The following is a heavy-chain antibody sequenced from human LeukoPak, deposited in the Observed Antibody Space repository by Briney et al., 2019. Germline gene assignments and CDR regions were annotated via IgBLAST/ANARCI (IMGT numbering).Heavy chain of an antibody. D-gene: IGHD6-19*01. V-gene: IGHV4-34*01. J-gene: IGHJ6*03. Sequence: ETLSLTCAVYGGSFSGYYWSWIRQPPGKGLEWIGEINHSGSTNYNPSLKSRVTISVDTSKNQFSLKPSSVTAADTAVYYCARGRYSSGWGHYYYYMDVWGKGTTVTVSS. CDR2: INHSGST. CDR1: GGSFSGYY. CDR3: ARGRYSSGWGHYYYYMDV.